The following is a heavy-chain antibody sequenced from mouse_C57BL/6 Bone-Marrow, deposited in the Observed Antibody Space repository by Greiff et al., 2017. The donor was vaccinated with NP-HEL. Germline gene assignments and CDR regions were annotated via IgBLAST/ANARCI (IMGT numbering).Heavy chain of an antibody. CDR2: IYPGDGDT. CDR3: AREGNWDRYYAMDY. D-gene: IGHD4-1*01. Sequence: VQLQQSGAELVKPGASVKISCKASGYAFSSYWMNWVKQSPGKGLEWIGQIYPGDGDTNYNGKFKGKATLTADKSSSTAYMQLSSLTSEDSAVYFCAREGNWDRYYAMDYWGQGTSVTVSS. V-gene: IGHV1-80*01. CDR1: GYAFSSYW. J-gene: IGHJ4*01.